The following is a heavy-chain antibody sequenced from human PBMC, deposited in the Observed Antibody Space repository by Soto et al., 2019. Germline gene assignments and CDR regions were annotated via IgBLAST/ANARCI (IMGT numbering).Heavy chain of an antibody. D-gene: IGHD5-12*01. Sequence: PGGSLRLSCAASGFIFSNYGMHWVRQAPGKGLEWVAIIWYDGSNTYSADSVKGRFTISRDNSKNTLYLQMNSLRAEDTAVYYCARDPEMATMNYFDYWGQGTLVTVSS. V-gene: IGHV3-33*01. CDR1: GFIFSNYG. CDR2: IWYDGSNT. CDR3: ARDPEMATMNYFDY. J-gene: IGHJ4*02.